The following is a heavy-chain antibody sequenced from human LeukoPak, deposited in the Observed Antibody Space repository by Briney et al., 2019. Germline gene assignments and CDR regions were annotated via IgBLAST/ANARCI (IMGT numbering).Heavy chain of an antibody. Sequence: ASVKVSCKASGYTFTSYDINWVRQATGQGLEWMGWMNPNSGNTGYAQKFQGRVTMTRNTSISTAYMELSSLRSEDTAVYYCAREYCSGGSCYSEWFDPWGQGTLVTVSS. CDR3: AREYCSGGSCYSEWFDP. D-gene: IGHD2-15*01. CDR1: GYTFTSYD. V-gene: IGHV1-8*01. CDR2: MNPNSGNT. J-gene: IGHJ5*02.